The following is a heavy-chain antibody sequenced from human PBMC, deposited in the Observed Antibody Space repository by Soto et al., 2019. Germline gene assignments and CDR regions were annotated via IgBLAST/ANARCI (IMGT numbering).Heavy chain of an antibody. CDR3: ARGPPLLW. D-gene: IGHD2-21*01. CDR1: GGSISSGGYS. J-gene: IGHJ4*02. Sequence: QLKLQESGSGLVKPSQTLSLTCAVSGGSISSGGYSWSWIRQPPGKGLECIGYIYHSGSTYYNPSLKSRVTISVDRSKNQFSLKLSSVTAADTAVYYCARGPPLLWWSQGTLVTVSS. CDR2: IYHSGST. V-gene: IGHV4-30-2*01.